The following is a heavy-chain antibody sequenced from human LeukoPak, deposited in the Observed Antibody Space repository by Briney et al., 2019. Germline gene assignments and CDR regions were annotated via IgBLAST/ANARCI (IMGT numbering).Heavy chain of an antibody. CDR2: IYYSGST. V-gene: IGHV4-59*01. J-gene: IGHJ3*02. D-gene: IGHD3-9*01. CDR1: GDSISSYY. CDR3: ARVDYDILTGWAPDAFDI. Sequence: SETLSLTCTVSGDSISSYYWSWIRQPPGKGLEWIGYIYYSGSTNYNPSLKSRVTISVDTSKNQFSLKLSSVTAADTAVYYCARVDYDILTGWAPDAFDIWGQGTMVTVSS.